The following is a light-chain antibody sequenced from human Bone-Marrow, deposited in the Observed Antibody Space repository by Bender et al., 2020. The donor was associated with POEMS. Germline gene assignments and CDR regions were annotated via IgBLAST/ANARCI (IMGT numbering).Light chain of an antibody. CDR2: EVN. V-gene: IGLV2-14*01. Sequence: QSALTQPASVSGSPEQSITISCTGTSGDVGGYHYVSWYQQHSGKAPKLIIYEVNNRPSGVSNRFSGSKSGNTASLTISWLQAEDEADYYCSSYTSGSTLVTFGGGTKVTVL. CDR1: SGDVGGYHY. J-gene: IGLJ2*01. CDR3: SSYTSGSTLVT.